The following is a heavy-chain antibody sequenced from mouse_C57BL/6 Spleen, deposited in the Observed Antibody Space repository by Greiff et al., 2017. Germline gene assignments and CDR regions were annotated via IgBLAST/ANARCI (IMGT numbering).Heavy chain of an antibody. CDR2: IRLKSDNYAT. Sequence: EVMLVESGGGLVQPGGSMKLSCVASGFTFSNYWMNWVRQSPEKGLEWVAQIRLKSDNYATHYAESVKGRFTISRDDSKSSVYLQMNNLRSEDTRIYYCTDQIYYGNYNYYAMDDWGQGASVTVSS. D-gene: IGHD2-1*01. J-gene: IGHJ4*01. CDR3: TDQIYYGNYNYYAMDD. V-gene: IGHV6-3*01. CDR1: GFTFSNYW.